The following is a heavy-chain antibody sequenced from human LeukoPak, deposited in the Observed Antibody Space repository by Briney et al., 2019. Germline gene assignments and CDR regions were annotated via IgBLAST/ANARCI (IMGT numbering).Heavy chain of an antibody. CDR2: VSWDGGST. J-gene: IGHJ4*02. V-gene: IGHV3-43D*03. Sequence: GSLRPSCSASGFGFFSYAKQWGRQAPGKGREWVTLVSWDGGSTNYAASLKGRFTISIDTPKNALDLQMYSLRAEDTALYYCAKDTRRDGYKTVLDYWGQGTLVTVSS. D-gene: IGHD5-24*01. CDR3: AKDTRRDGYKTVLDY. CDR1: GFGFFSYA.